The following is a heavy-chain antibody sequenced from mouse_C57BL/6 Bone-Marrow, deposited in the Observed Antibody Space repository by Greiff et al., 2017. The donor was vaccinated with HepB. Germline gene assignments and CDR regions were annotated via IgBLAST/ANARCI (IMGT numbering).Heavy chain of an antibody. D-gene: IGHD1-1*01. Sequence: VQLQQPGAELVKPGASVKLSCKASGYTFTSYWMQWVKQRPGQGLEWIGEVDPSDSYTNYNQKFKGKATLTVDTSSRTAYMQRSSLTSEDSAVYYCAINYYGSSGWYFDVWGTGTTVTVSS. V-gene: IGHV1-50*01. CDR2: VDPSDSYT. CDR3: AINYYGSSGWYFDV. J-gene: IGHJ1*03. CDR1: GYTFTSYW.